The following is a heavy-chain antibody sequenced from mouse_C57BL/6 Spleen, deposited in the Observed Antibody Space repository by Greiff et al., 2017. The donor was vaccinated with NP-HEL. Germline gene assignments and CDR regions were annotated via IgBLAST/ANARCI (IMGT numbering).Heavy chain of an antibody. Sequence: EVQLQESGGGLVQPGGSMKLSCVASGFTFSNYWMNWVRQSPEKGLEWVAKIRLKSDNYATHYAVAVKGRFTISRDDSKSSVSLQMNNVRAEDTGIYYCKKGFAYWGQGTLVTVSA. V-gene: IGHV6-3*01. J-gene: IGHJ3*01. CDR2: IRLKSDNYAT. CDR1: GFTFSNYW. CDR3: KKGFAY.